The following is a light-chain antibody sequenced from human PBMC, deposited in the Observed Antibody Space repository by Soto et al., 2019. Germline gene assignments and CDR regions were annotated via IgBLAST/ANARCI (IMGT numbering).Light chain of an antibody. Sequence: EIVMTQSPATLSVSPGERVSLSCRASQSVGSYLAWYQQKPGQAPRLVIYGASTRATGIPARFSGSGSGTEFTLTISSLQSEDFAVYYCQQYNIWPPRYTFGQGTTLEIK. CDR2: GAS. CDR1: QSVGSY. J-gene: IGKJ2*01. CDR3: QQYNIWPPRYT. V-gene: IGKV3-15*01.